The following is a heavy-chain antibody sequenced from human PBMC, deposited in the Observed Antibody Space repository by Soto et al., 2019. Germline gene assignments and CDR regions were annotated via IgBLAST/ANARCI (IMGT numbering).Heavy chain of an antibody. CDR3: ARENIVATSVYYYYYGMDV. J-gene: IGHJ6*02. D-gene: IGHD5-12*01. CDR1: GGTFSSYA. V-gene: IGHV1-69*01. Sequence: QVQLVQSGAEVKKPGSSVKVSCKASGGTFSSYAISWVRQAPGQGLEWMGGIIPIFGTANYAQKFQGRVTITADESTSTAYMELSSLRSEDTAVYYCARENIVATSVYYYYYGMDVWGQGTMVTVSS. CDR2: IIPIFGTA.